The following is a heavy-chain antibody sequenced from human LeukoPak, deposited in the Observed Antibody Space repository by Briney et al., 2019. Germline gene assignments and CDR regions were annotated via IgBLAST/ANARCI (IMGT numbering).Heavy chain of an antibody. CDR1: GGSVSSTTYF. CDR2: INYSGST. Sequence: PSETLSLTCTVCGGSVSSTTYFWSWIRQPPGKGLEWIASINYSGSTYYNPSLKSRVTISVDTSENQFSLKLSSVTAADTAVYYCARYVVYGSGKYYFDYWGQGTLVTVSS. V-gene: IGHV4-39*01. D-gene: IGHD3-10*01. CDR3: ARYVVYGSGKYYFDY. J-gene: IGHJ4*02.